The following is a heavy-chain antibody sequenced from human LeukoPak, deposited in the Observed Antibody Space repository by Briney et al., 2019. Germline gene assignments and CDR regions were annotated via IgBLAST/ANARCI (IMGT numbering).Heavy chain of an antibody. D-gene: IGHD3-16*02. Sequence: PLETLSLTCTVSGGSISSYYWSWIRQPTGKGLEWIGYIYYSGSTNYNPSLKSRVTISVDTSKNQFSLKLSSVTAADTAVYYCARYRNWLDPWGQGTLVTVSS. CDR3: ARYRNWLDP. CDR2: IYYSGST. CDR1: GGSISSYY. V-gene: IGHV4-59*08. J-gene: IGHJ5*02.